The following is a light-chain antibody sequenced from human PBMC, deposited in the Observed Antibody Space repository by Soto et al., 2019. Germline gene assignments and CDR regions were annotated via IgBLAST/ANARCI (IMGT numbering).Light chain of an antibody. CDR3: LQHNTFPLT. CDR1: QGIRSD. J-gene: IGKJ4*01. Sequence: DIQMTQSPASLSASVGDRVTTTCRASQGIRSDLAWYQQKPGNAPKRLIFTASSLQSGVPSRFSGSGSGTEFTLTISSLQPEDFATYFCLQHNTFPLTFGGGTKVEIK. CDR2: TAS. V-gene: IGKV1-17*01.